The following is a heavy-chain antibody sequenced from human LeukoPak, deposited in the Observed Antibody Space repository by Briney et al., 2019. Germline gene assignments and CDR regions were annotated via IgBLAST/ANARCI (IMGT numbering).Heavy chain of an antibody. J-gene: IGHJ4*02. CDR1: GFTVSSNY. CDR3: ARDPPDVVVVPAAIADEHNDY. CDR2: IYSGGST. D-gene: IGHD2-2*02. V-gene: IGHV3-66*01. Sequence: GGSLRLSCAASGFTVSSNYMSWVRQAPGKGLEWVSVIYSGGSTYYADSVKGRFTISRDNSKNTLYLQMNSLRAEDTAVYYCARDPPDVVVVPAAIADEHNDYWGQGTLVTVSS.